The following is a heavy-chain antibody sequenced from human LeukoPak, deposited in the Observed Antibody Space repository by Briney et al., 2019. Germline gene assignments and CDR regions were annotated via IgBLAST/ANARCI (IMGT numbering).Heavy chain of an antibody. V-gene: IGHV1-2*02. CDR1: GYSFTGYY. CDR3: ARDFRVVVVNAFDI. CDR2: INPNSGGT. Sequence: ASVKVSSKASGYSFTGYYMHWVRQAPGQGLEWMGWINPNSGGTNYAQKFQGRVTMTRDTSISTAYMELSRLRSDDTAVYYCARDFRVVVVNAFDIWGQGTMVTVSS. D-gene: IGHD3-22*01. J-gene: IGHJ3*02.